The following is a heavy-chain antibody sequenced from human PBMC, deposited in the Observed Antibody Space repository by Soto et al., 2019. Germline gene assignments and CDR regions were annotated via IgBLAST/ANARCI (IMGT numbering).Heavy chain of an antibody. CDR3: GSGRHTRYYYGMDV. CDR2: IYHGGST. Sequence: SETLSLTCAVSGYSISSGYYWGWIRQPPGKGLEWIGFIYHGGSTYYNPSLKSRVTISVDTSKNQFSLKLSSVTAADTAVYYYGSGRHTRYYYGMDVWGQGTTVTVSS. J-gene: IGHJ6*02. V-gene: IGHV4-38-2*01. CDR1: GYSISSGYY. D-gene: IGHD3-10*01.